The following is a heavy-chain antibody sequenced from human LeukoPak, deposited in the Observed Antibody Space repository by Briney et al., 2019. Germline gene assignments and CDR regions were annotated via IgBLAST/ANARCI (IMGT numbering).Heavy chain of an antibody. Sequence: PSETLSLTCAVYGGSFSGYYWSWIRQPPGKGLEWIGEINHSGSTNYDPSLKSRVTISVDTSKNQFSLKLSSVTAADTAVYYCARRYGPFDYWGQGTLVTVSS. CDR1: GGSFSGYY. J-gene: IGHJ4*02. CDR2: INHSGST. D-gene: IGHD4-17*01. V-gene: IGHV4-34*01. CDR3: ARRYGPFDY.